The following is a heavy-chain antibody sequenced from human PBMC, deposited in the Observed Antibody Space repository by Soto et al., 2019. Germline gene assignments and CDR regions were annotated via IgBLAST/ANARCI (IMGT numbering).Heavy chain of an antibody. V-gene: IGHV3-21*01. CDR1: GFTFSSYS. D-gene: IGHD3-10*01. J-gene: IGHJ4*02. Sequence: GGSLRLSCAASGFTFSSYSMNWVRQAPGKGLEWVSSISSSSSYIYYADSVKGRFTISRDNAKNSLYLQMNSLRAEDTAVYYCARGHSSVPYGSGLRDYWGQGTLVTVSS. CDR3: ARGHSSVPYGSGLRDY. CDR2: ISSSSSYI.